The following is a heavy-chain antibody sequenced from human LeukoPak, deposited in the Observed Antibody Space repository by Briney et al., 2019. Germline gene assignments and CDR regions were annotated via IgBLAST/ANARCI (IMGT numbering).Heavy chain of an antibody. V-gene: IGHV4-59*01. CDR3: ARSTPLYDSSGYYPDN. D-gene: IGHD3-22*01. J-gene: IGHJ4*02. Sequence: SETLSLTCTVSGDSISSYYWTWTRQPPGKGLEWIGYIYYSGSTNYNPSLKSRVTISVDTSKNQFSLKLSSVTAADTAVYYCARSTPLYDSSGYYPDNWGQGTLVTVSS. CDR2: IYYSGST. CDR1: GDSISSYY.